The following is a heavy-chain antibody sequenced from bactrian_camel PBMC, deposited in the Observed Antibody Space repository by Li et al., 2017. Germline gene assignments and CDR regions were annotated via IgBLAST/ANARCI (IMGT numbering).Heavy chain of an antibody. CDR3: AADRRRHGPPSLRPGDYSV. D-gene: IGHD2*01. CDR1: AYTPANVR. Sequence: VQLVESGGGSVQAGGSLRLSCAFDAYTPANVRMAWFRQAPGKEREGVASLASDGSSIYANSLKVRFSISKDNARNWLDLQMDSLEPGDTARYYCAADRRRHGPPSLRPGDYSVWGQGTQVTVS. CDR2: LASDGSS. V-gene: IGHV3S53*01. J-gene: IGHJ4*01.